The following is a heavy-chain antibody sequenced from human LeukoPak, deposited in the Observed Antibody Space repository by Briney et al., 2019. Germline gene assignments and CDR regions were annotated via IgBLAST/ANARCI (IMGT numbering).Heavy chain of an antibody. D-gene: IGHD3-10*01. J-gene: IGHJ4*02. V-gene: IGHV1-2*02. Sequence: EPSVKVSCKASGYTFTGYYMHWVRQAPGQGLEWMGWINPNSGGTNYAQKFQGRVNMTRDTSISTAYMEVSRLRSDDTAVYYCARVWAYGSGSYYDYWGQGTLVTVSS. CDR2: INPNSGGT. CDR3: ARVWAYGSGSYYDY. CDR1: GYTFTGYY.